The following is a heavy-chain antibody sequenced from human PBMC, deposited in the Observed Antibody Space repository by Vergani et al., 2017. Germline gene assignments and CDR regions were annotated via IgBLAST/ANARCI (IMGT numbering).Heavy chain of an antibody. CDR1: GFTFDDYA. CDR2: ISWNSGSI. Sequence: EVQLVESGGGLVQPGRSLRLSCAASGFTFDDYAMHWVRQAPGKGLEWVSGISWNSGSIGYADSVKGRFTISRDNAKNSLYLQMNSLRAEDTALYYCAKDGGSGSYSYYYMDVWGKGTTVTVSS. CDR3: AKDGGSGSYSYYYMDV. D-gene: IGHD3-10*01. V-gene: IGHV3-9*01. J-gene: IGHJ6*03.